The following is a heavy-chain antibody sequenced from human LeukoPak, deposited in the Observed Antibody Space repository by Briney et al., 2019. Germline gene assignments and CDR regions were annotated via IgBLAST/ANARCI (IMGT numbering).Heavy chain of an antibody. V-gene: IGHV1-18*01. CDR2: ISAYNGNT. CDR3: ARVPPITMVRRATNWFDP. CDR1: GGTFSSYA. J-gene: IGHJ5*02. D-gene: IGHD3-10*01. Sequence: ASVKVSCKASGGTFSSYAISWVRQAPGQGLEWMGWISAYNGNTNYAQKFQGRVTMTTDTSTSTAYMELRSLRSDDTAVYYCARVPPITMVRRATNWFDPWGQGTLVTVSS.